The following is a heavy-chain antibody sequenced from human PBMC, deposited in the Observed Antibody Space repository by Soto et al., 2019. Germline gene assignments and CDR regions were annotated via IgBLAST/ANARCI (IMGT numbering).Heavy chain of an antibody. CDR3: AKGRGGLLWFGEHGAIDY. CDR2: ISHDGNTQ. D-gene: IGHD3-10*01. V-gene: IGHV3-30*18. CDR1: GFTFDSYA. Sequence: QVQLVESGGGVVQPERSLRLSCAASGFTFDSYALHWVRQAPGQGLGWVAVISHDGNTQYYADSVKGRFTISRDNSKNTLSLQMNSLTTEDTAVYYCAKGRGGLLWFGEHGAIDYWGQGTLVTVSS. J-gene: IGHJ4*02.